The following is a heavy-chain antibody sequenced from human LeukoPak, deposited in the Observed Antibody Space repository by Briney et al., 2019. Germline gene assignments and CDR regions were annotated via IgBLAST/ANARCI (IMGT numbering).Heavy chain of an antibody. J-gene: IGHJ3*02. CDR3: ARATGTWGHDGFDI. CDR2: ISGSSSNT. CDR1: GYTFTNYY. D-gene: IGHD3-16*01. V-gene: IGHV1-18*04. Sequence: ASVKVSCKASGYTFTNYYIHWARQAPGHGLEWMGWISGSSSNTNYAQRLQGRVTMTTDTSTTTAYMELRSLRSDDTAVYYCARATGTWGHDGFDIWGQGTMVTVSS.